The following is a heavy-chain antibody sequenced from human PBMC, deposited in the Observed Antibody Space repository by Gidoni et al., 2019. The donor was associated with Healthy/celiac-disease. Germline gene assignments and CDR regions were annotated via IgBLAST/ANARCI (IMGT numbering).Heavy chain of an antibody. Sequence: QVQLQQWGAGLLKPSETLSLTCDVDGGSFSGYYWSWIRQPPGKGLEWIGEINHSGSTNYNPSLKSRVTISVDTSKNQFSLKLSSVTAADTAVYYCASDWTAPFDLWGRGTLVTVSS. J-gene: IGHJ2*01. CDR3: ASDWTAPFDL. V-gene: IGHV4-34*01. CDR1: GGSFSGYY. D-gene: IGHD2-21*01. CDR2: INHSGST.